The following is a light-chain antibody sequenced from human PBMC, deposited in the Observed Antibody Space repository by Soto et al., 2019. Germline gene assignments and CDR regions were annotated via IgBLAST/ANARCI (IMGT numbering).Light chain of an antibody. V-gene: IGLV2-14*03. CDR1: SSDVGAYDF. CDR3: SSYTTSSTRV. Sequence: QSVLTQPASVSGSPGQSITLSCTRNSSDVGAYDFVSWYQQHPDKAPKLMIYEVRNRPSGVSNLFSGSKSVNTATLTISGLQAEDEADYYCSSYTTSSTRVFGTGTKVTVL. CDR2: EVR. J-gene: IGLJ1*01.